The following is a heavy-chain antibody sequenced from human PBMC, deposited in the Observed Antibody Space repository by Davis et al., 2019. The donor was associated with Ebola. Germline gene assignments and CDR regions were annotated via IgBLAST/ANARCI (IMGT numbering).Heavy chain of an antibody. J-gene: IGHJ5*02. D-gene: IGHD1-26*01. CDR1: GGSIRTYY. Sequence: PSETLSLTCTVSGGSIRTYYWNWIRQPPGKGLEWLGYIHDNGLTEYHPSLKSRVSISIDTSTNQVSLSLTSVTTADTAVYYCARGEDSGAYHLGWLDPWGQGSLVTVSS. V-gene: IGHV4-59*01. CDR2: IHDNGLT. CDR3: ARGEDSGAYHLGWLDP.